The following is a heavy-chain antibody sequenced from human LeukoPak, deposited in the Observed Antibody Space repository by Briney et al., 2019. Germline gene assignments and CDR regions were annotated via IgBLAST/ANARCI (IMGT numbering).Heavy chain of an antibody. CDR2: IIPIFGTA. V-gene: IGHV1-69*06. Sequence: SVKVSCKASGGTFSSYAISWVRQAPGQGLEWMGGIIPIFGTANYAQKFQGRVTITADKSTSTAYMELSSLRSEDTAVYYCAVLAARPSDFDYWGQGTLVTVSS. CDR3: AVLAARPSDFDY. CDR1: GGTFSSYA. J-gene: IGHJ4*02. D-gene: IGHD6-6*01.